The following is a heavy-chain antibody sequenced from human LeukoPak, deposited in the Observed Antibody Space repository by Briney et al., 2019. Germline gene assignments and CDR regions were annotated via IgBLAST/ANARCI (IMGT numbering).Heavy chain of an antibody. CDR3: ARDRWGLFDP. CDR2: IYYSGST. Sequence: SGTLSLTCTVSGGSISSSSYYWGWIRQPPGKGLEWIGSIYYSGSTYYNPSLKSRVTISVDTSKNQLSLKLSSVTAADTAVYYCARDRWGLFDPWGQGTLVTVSS. CDR1: GGSISSSSYY. V-gene: IGHV4-39*07. D-gene: IGHD3-16*01. J-gene: IGHJ5*02.